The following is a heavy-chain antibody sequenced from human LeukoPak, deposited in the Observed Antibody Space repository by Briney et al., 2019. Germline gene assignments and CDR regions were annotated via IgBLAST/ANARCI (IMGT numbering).Heavy chain of an antibody. J-gene: IGHJ4*02. D-gene: IGHD3-9*01. V-gene: IGHV4-61*02. CDR2: IYTSGST. CDR3: ARVSVLRYFEVFDY. CDR1: GGSVSSVSSY. Sequence: SETLSLTCTVSGGSVSSVSSYWSWVRQPAGKGLEWIGRIYTSGSTNYNPSLKSRVTMSVDTSKNQFSLKLSSVTAADTAVYYCARVSVLRYFEVFDYWGQGTLVTVSS.